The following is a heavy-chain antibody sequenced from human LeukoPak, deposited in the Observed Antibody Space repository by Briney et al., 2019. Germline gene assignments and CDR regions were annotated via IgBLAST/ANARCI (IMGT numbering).Heavy chain of an antibody. Sequence: GGSLRLSCAASGFTFSSYAMSWVRQAPGKELEWVSAISGSGGSTYYADSVKGRFTISRDNSKNTLYLQMNSLRAEDTAVYYCAKARIVVVVAATGGSIDYWGQGTLVTVSS. D-gene: IGHD2-15*01. CDR1: GFTFSSYA. CDR3: AKARIVVVVAATGGSIDY. J-gene: IGHJ4*02. CDR2: ISGSGGST. V-gene: IGHV3-23*01.